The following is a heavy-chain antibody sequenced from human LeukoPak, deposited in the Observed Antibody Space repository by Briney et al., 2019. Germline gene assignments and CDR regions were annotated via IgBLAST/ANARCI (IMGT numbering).Heavy chain of an antibody. CDR3: ARDGSDGYYDYVWGSYRYTGDAFDI. V-gene: IGHV3-7*01. CDR1: GGTFSSYA. J-gene: IGHJ3*02. CDR2: IKQDGSEK. Sequence: GASVKVSCKASGGTFSSYAISWVRQAPGKGLEWVANIKQDGSEKYYVDSVKGRFTISRDNAKNSLYLQMNSLRAEDTAVYYCARDGSDGYYDYVWGSYRYTGDAFDIWGQGTMVTVSS. D-gene: IGHD3-16*02.